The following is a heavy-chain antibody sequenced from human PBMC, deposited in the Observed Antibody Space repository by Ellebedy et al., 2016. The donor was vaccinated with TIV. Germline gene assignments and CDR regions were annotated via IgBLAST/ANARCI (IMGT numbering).Heavy chain of an antibody. CDR3: ARDSGLDY. Sequence: GESLKISCKGSGYRFSNDWIGWVRQMPGKGLEWMGVVYPGDSDTRYSPSFQGQVTISADKSISTAYLQWSSLKASDTAMYYCARDSGLDYWGQGTLVAVSS. D-gene: IGHD1-14*01. V-gene: IGHV5-51*01. CDR2: VYPGDSDT. CDR1: GYRFSNDW. J-gene: IGHJ4*02.